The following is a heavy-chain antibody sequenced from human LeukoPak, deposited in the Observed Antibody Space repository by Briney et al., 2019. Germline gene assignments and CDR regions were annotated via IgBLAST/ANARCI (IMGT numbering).Heavy chain of an antibody. CDR1: GGSISSYY. Sequence: PSETLSLTCTVSGGSISSYYWSWIRQPPGKGLGWIGYIYYSGSTNYNPSLKSRVTISVDTSKNQFSLKLSSVTAADTAVYYCAKKTIVGATVDAFDIWGQGTMVTVSS. CDR2: IYYSGST. J-gene: IGHJ3*02. D-gene: IGHD1-26*01. CDR3: AKKTIVGATVDAFDI. V-gene: IGHV4-59*01.